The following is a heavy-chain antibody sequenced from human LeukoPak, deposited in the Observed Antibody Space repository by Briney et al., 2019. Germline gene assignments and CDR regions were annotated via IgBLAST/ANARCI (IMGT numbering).Heavy chain of an antibody. J-gene: IGHJ3*02. CDR2: IKSKSGGGTR. V-gene: IGHV3-15*01. CDR3: TTFDYAAFLI. D-gene: IGHD4/OR15-4a*01. Sequence: GGSLRLSCAASGFTFSSYWMSWVRQAPGKGLEWVGRIKSKSGGGTRDYAAPVKGRFTISRDDSKNTLYLQMNSLKTEDTAVYYCTTFDYAAFLIWGQGTMVTVSS. CDR1: GFTFSSYW.